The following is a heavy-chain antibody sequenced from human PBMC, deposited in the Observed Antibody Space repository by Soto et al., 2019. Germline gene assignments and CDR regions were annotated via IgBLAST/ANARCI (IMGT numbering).Heavy chain of an antibody. V-gene: IGHV4-59*08. CDR2: IYHAGNT. CDR1: GESITAYY. Sequence: QVELQESGPGLVKPSETLSLSCSVSGESITAYYWSWLRQTPGKGLEWIGYIYHAGNTNYNPSLRGRVTMSVDTSRNRFSLNLKSVTAADTAIYYCARLNYYFHHWGQGALVIVSS. D-gene: IGHD1-20*01. CDR3: ARLNYYFHH. J-gene: IGHJ4*02.